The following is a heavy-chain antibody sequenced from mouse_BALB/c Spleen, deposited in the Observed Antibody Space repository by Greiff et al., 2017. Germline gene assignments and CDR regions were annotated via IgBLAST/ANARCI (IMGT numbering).Heavy chain of an antibody. CDR3: TGGEGYGSSSPWFAY. D-gene: IGHD1-1*01. CDR1: GYTFTDYA. V-gene: IGHV1S137*01. J-gene: IGHJ3*01. Sequence: QVQLQQSGAELVRPGVSVKISCKGSGYTFTDYAMHWVKQSHAKSLEWIGVISTYYGDASYNQKFKGKAKLTAVTSASTAYMELSSLTNEDSAVYYRTGGEGYGSSSPWFAYWGQGTLVTVSA. CDR2: ISTYYGDA.